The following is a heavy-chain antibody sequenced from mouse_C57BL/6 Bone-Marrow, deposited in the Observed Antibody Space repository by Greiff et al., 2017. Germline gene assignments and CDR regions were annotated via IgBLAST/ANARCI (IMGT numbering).Heavy chain of an antibody. CDR2: IDPENGDT. CDR3: TTAFYYAYPLPY. V-gene: IGHV14-4*01. D-gene: IGHD2-2*01. Sequence: VQLKESGAELVRPGASVKLSCTASGFNIKDDYMHWVKQRPEQGLEGIGWIDPENGDTEYASKFQGKATITADTSSNTAYLQLSSLTSEDTAVYYCTTAFYYAYPLPYWGQGTTLTVSS. CDR1: GFNIKDDY. J-gene: IGHJ2*01.